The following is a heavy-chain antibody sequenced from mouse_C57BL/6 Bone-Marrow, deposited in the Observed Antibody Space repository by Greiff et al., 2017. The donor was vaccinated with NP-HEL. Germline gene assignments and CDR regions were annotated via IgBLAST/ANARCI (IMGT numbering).Heavy chain of an antibody. D-gene: IGHD1-1*01. CDR1: GYTFTSYW. V-gene: IGHV1-64*01. CDR2: IHPNSGST. CDR3: AREVYGRDFDY. J-gene: IGHJ2*01. Sequence: QVQLKQPGAELVKPGASVKLSCKASGYTFTSYWMHWVKQRPGQGLEWIGMIHPNSGSTNYNEKFKSKATLTVDKSSSTAYMQLSSLTSEDSAVYYCAREVYGRDFDYWGQGTTLTVSS.